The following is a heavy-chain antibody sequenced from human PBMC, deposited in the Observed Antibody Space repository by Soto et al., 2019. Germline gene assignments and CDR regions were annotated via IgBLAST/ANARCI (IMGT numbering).Heavy chain of an antibody. J-gene: IGHJ6*03. CDR1: GFTFSSYW. D-gene: IGHD2-15*01. V-gene: IGHV3-74*01. Sequence: GGSLRLSCAASGFTFSSYWMHWVRQAPGKGLVWVSRIDSDGRSTNYADSVKGRFTISRDNAKNTLYLQMNSLRAEDTAVYYCAKIGYCSGGSCPYYYYYMDVWGKGTTVTVSS. CDR2: IDSDGRST. CDR3: AKIGYCSGGSCPYYYYYMDV.